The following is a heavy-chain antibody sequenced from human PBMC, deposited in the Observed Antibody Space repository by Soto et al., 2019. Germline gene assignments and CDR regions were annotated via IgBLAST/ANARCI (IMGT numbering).Heavy chain of an antibody. CDR2: IYYSGST. CDR3: ASVNTGFLDWYFDL. Sequence: QLQLQESGPGLVKPSETLSLTCTVSGGSISSSSYYWGWIRQPPGKGLEWIGSIYYSGSTYYNPSLKSRVTISVDTSKNQFSLKLSSVTAADTAVYYCASVNTGFLDWYFDLWGRGTLVTVSS. D-gene: IGHD2-8*02. V-gene: IGHV4-39*01. J-gene: IGHJ2*01. CDR1: GGSISSSSYY.